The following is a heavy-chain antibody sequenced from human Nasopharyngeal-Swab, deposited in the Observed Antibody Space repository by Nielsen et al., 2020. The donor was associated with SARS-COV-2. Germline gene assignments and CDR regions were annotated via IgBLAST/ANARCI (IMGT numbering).Heavy chain of an antibody. Sequence: VRQAPGKGLEWIAEVYHSGSTNYNPSLDSQLTISVDKSKYQFSLKLTSVTAADTAVYYCARGGWQLSSLPMDVWGQGTTVTVSS. CDR3: ARGGWQLSSLPMDV. J-gene: IGHJ6*02. CDR2: VYHSGST. D-gene: IGHD5-24*01. V-gene: IGHV4-4*02.